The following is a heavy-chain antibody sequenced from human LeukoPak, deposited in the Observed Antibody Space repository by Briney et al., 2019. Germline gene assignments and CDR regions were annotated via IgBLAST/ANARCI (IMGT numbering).Heavy chain of an antibody. CDR1: GGSISSSSYY. D-gene: IGHD5-24*01. V-gene: IGHV4-39*01. CDR2: NYYSGST. J-gene: IGHJ3*02. Sequence: SETLSLTCTVSGGSISSSSYYWGWRRQPPGTGLEWIGSNYYSGSTYYNPSLKSRVTISVDTSKNQFSLKLSSVTAADTAVYYCASLEAMAEDAFDIWGQGTMVTVSS. CDR3: ASLEAMAEDAFDI.